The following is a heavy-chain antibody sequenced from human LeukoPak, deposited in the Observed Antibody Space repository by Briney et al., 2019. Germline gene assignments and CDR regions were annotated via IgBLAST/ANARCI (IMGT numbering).Heavy chain of an antibody. CDR3: AKDKANRPGIDYYYYMDV. D-gene: IGHD1-26*01. J-gene: IGHJ6*03. V-gene: IGHV1-46*01. CDR1: GYTFTGYY. Sequence: ASVKVSCKVSGYTFTGYYMHWVRQAPGQGLEWMGIINPSGGSTNYAQKFQGRVTMTRDMSTSTVYMELSSLRSEDTAVYYCAKDKANRPGIDYYYYMDVWGKGTTVTVSS. CDR2: INPSGGST.